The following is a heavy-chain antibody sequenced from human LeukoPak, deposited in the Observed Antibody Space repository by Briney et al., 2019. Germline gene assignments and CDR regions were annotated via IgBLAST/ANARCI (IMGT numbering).Heavy chain of an antibody. V-gene: IGHV4-34*01. Sequence: PSETLSLTCAVYGGSFSGYYWSWIRQPPGKGLEWIGSIYHSGSTYYNPSLKSRVTISVDTSKNQFSLKLSSVTAADTAVYYCARSLGFLEWSQRRHWFDPWGQGTLVTVSS. CDR1: GGSFSGYY. J-gene: IGHJ5*02. CDR2: IYHSGST. CDR3: ARSLGFLEWSQRRHWFDP. D-gene: IGHD3-3*01.